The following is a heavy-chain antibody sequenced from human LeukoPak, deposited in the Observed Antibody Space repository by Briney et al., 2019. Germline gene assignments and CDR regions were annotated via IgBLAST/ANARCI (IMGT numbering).Heavy chain of an antibody. CDR2: IHSDGSST. CDR1: GFTFSNYW. Sequence: GGSLRLSCAASGFTFSNYWMHWVRQAPGKGLVWVSRIHSDGSSTTSADSVKGRFTISRDNAENTLYLQMNSLRAEDTAVYFCARGNAHAFDIWGQGTMVTISS. J-gene: IGHJ3*02. D-gene: IGHD1-1*01. V-gene: IGHV3-74*01. CDR3: ARGNAHAFDI.